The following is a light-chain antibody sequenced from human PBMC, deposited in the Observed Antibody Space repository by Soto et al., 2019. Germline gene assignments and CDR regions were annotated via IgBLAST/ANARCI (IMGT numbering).Light chain of an antibody. CDR2: GNR. CDR3: QAYVYGLTTFV. J-gene: IGLJ3*02. CDR1: NSNLGAGYD. Sequence: QSVLTQPPSVSGAPGQRVTISCTGTNSNLGAGYDVPWYQQLPGAAPKLVIFGNRNRPSGVPERFSGSKSGTSASLAITGLQAEEEAEYNSQAYVYGLTTFVFGGGTKLTVL. V-gene: IGLV1-40*01.